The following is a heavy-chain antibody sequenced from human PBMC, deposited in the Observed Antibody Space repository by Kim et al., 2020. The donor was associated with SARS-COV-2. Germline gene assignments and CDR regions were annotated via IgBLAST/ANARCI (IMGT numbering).Heavy chain of an antibody. CDR1: GFTFSSYA. V-gene: IGHV3-30*04. CDR3: ARDRYDSSGDSYGMDV. D-gene: IGHD3-22*01. Sequence: GGSLRLSCAASGFTFSSYAMHWVRQAPGKGLAWVAVISYDGSNKYYADSVKGRFTISRDNSKNTLYLQMNSLRAEDTAVYYCARDRYDSSGDSYGMDVWGQGTKVTVSS. CDR2: ISYDGSNK. J-gene: IGHJ6*02.